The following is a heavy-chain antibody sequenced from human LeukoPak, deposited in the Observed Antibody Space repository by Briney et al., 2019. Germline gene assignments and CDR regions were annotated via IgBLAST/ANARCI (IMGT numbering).Heavy chain of an antibody. CDR3: ARWVGPHYDILTGYSPLGMDV. CDR1: GGSISSATYY. CDR2: IYTGEST. J-gene: IGHJ6*04. D-gene: IGHD3-9*01. V-gene: IGHV4-61*02. Sequence: KTSETLSLTCTVSGGSISSATYYWNWIRQPAGKGLEWIGRIYTGESTNYNPPLKSRVTISVDKSKNQFSLKLSSVTAADTAVYYCARWVGPHYDILTGYSPLGMDVWGKGTTVTVSS.